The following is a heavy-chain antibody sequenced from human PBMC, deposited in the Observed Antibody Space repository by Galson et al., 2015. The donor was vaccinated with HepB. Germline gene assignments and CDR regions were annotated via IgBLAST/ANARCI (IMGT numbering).Heavy chain of an antibody. CDR2: TSFDGNNK. V-gene: IGHV3-30*18. Sequence: SLRLSCAASGFTFSTYGMHWVRQAPGKGLSWVALTSFDGNNKSYADSVKGRFTISRDNSKNTLYLQMNSLRAEDTAVYYCAKHRAYSNSPPGTNWFDPWGQGTLVTVSS. D-gene: IGHD5-12*01. CDR1: GFTFSTYG. J-gene: IGHJ5*02. CDR3: AKHRAYSNSPPGTNWFDP.